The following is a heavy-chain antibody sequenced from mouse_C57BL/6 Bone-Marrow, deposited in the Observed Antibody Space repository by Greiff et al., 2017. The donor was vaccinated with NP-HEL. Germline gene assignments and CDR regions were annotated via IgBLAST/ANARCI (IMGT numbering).Heavy chain of an antibody. CDR3: ARYYYGSSYWYFDV. J-gene: IGHJ1*03. CDR2: INPGSGGT. V-gene: IGHV1-54*01. Sequence: VQLQESGAELVRPGTSVKVSCKASGYAFTNYLIEWVKQRPGQGLEWIGVINPGSGGTNYNEKFKGKAKLTADKSSSTAYMQLSSLTSEDSAVYFCARYYYGSSYWYFDVWGTGTTVTVSS. D-gene: IGHD1-1*01. CDR1: GYAFTNYL.